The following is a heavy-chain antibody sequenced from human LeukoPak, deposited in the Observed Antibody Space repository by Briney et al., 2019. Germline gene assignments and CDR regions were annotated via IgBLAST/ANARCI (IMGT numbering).Heavy chain of an antibody. CDR3: ARGNTWIQGIDY. CDR1: GGSISSNNYY. V-gene: IGHV4-61*02. J-gene: IGHJ4*02. CDR2: IYTSGST. D-gene: IGHD5-18*01. Sequence: PSETLSLTCTVSGGSISSNNYYWSWIRQPAGKGLEWIGRIYTSGSTNYNPSLKSRVTISVDTSKNQFSLKLNSVTAADTAVYYCARGNTWIQGIDYWGQGTLVTVSS.